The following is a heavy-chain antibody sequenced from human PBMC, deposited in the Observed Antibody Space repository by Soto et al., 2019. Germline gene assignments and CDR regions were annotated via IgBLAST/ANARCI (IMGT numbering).Heavy chain of an antibody. CDR1: GFTFRSSW. CDR2: INGDGSVI. CDR3: VRDIR. J-gene: IGHJ4*02. Sequence: EVQLVESGGGLVQPGGSLRLSCAASGFTFRSSWMYWVRQTPGKGPVWVSCINGDGSVIYYADSVKGRFTISRDNARDTLYLQVNSLTTEDWAVYYCVRDIRWGQGTLVSVSS. V-gene: IGHV3-74*01.